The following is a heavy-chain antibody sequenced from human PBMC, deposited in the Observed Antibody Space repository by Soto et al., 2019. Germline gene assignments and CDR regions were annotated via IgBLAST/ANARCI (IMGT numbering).Heavy chain of an antibody. V-gene: IGHV3-33*01. Sequence: QVQLVESGGGVVQPGRSLRLSCAASEFTFSRHGMHWVRQAPGKGLQWVGVIWSDGSNEVYADSVKGRFIISRDNSKSSLYLQMNSLRAEDTAVYYCARERTFGDNKHNYMDVWGTGITVTVSS. CDR2: IWSDGSNE. CDR1: EFTFSRHG. CDR3: ARERTFGDNKHNYMDV. D-gene: IGHD3-10*01. J-gene: IGHJ6*03.